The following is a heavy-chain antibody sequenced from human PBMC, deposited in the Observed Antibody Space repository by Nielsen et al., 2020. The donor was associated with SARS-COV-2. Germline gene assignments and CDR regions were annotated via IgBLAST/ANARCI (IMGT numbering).Heavy chain of an antibody. V-gene: IGHV3-23*03. Sequence: GESLKISCAASGFTFSSYAMSWVRQAPGKGLEWVSVIYSGGSRIYYADSVKGRFTISRDDAKSTLYLQMDSLRAEDTAKYYCARGSNWGGDYWGQGTLVTVSS. D-gene: IGHD7-27*01. CDR3: ARGSNWGGDY. CDR2: IYSGGSRI. J-gene: IGHJ4*02. CDR1: GFTFSSYA.